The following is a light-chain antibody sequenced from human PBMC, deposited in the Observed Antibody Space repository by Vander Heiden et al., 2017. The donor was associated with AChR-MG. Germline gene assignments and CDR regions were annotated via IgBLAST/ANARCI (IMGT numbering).Light chain of an antibody. CDR3: QVWDSSSDHRV. V-gene: IGLV3-21*02. CDR2: DDS. CDR1: NMGSKS. Sequence: SHVLTQPRSVSVAPEQTARTTCGGNNMGSKSVHWYQQRPGQAPVLVVYDDSDRPSGIPERFSGSNSGNTATLTISRVEAGDEADYYCQVWDSSSDHRVFGGGTKLTVL. J-gene: IGLJ3*02.